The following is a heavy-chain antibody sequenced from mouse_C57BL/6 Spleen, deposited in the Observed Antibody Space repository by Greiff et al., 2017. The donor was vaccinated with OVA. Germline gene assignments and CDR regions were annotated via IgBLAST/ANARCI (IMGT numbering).Heavy chain of an antibody. CDR3: ARKRYWYFDV. J-gene: IGHJ1*03. V-gene: IGHV3-1*01. CDR1: GYSITSGYD. CDR2: ISYSGST. Sequence: EVKVVESGPGMVKPSQSLSLTCTVTGYSITSGYDWHWIRHFPGNKLEWMGYISYSGSTNYNPSLKSRISITHDTSKNHFFLKLNSVTTEDTATYYCARKRYWYFDVWGTGTTVTVSS.